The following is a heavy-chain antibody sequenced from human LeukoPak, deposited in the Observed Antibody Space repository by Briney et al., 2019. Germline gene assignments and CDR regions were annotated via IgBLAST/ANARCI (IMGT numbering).Heavy chain of an antibody. CDR1: GFTFSIYW. J-gene: IGHJ4*02. Sequence: GGSLRLSCAASGFTFSIYWMSWVRQAPGKGLEWVSSISGSDGTTYYADSVKGRFTISRDNSKYTLSLQMNSLRAEDTALYYCVKEGSVYRPFDYWGQGTLVTVSS. D-gene: IGHD3-22*01. V-gene: IGHV3-23*01. CDR3: VKEGSVYRPFDY. CDR2: ISGSDGTT.